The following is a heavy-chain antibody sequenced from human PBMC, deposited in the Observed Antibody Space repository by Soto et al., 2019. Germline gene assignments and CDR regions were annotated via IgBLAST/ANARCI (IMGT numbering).Heavy chain of an antibody. D-gene: IGHD4-17*01. CDR2: IWYDGSNK. CDR1: GFTFSSYG. J-gene: IGHJ4*02. V-gene: IGHV3-33*01. Sequence: ESGGGVVQPGRSLRLSCAASGFTFSSYGMHWVRQAPGKGLEWVAVIWYDGSNKYYADSVKGRFTISRDNSKNTLYLQMNSLRAEDTAVYYCARDQDDYGDYRIKYYFDYWGQGTLVTVSS. CDR3: ARDQDDYGDYRIKYYFDY.